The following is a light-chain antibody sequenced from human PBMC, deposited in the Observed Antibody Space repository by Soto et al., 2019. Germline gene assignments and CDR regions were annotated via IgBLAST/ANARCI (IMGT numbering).Light chain of an antibody. Sequence: DIQMTQSPATLSASVGDRVTITCRAGQSVRSWLAWYQQKPGTAPKLLIFDASRLESGVPSRFSGSASGTEFTLTTSSLQPDDFATYYCQQYDNYPLTFGGGTKVDI. CDR1: QSVRSW. J-gene: IGKJ4*01. CDR3: QQYDNYPLT. V-gene: IGKV1-5*01. CDR2: DAS.